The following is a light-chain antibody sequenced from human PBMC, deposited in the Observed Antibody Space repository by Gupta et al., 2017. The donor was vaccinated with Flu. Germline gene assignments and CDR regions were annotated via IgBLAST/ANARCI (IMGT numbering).Light chain of an antibody. Sequence: NCKSSQSVLYSSNNKNYLAWYQHKPGQPPKLLIYWASTRESGVPDRFSGSGSGTDFTLTISSLQAEDVAVYYCQQYYTTRGTFGQGTKVEIK. V-gene: IGKV4-1*01. CDR2: WAS. J-gene: IGKJ1*01. CDR3: QQYYTTRGT. CDR1: QSVLYSSNNKNY.